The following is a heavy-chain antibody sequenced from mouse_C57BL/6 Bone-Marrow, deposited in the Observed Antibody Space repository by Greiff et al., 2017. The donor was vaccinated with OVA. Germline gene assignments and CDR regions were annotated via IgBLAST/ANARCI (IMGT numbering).Heavy chain of an antibody. D-gene: IGHD2-2*01. CDR3: ARDRTMVKDY. Sequence: EVMLVESGGGLVKPGGSLKLSCAASGFTFSSYAMSWVRQTPEKRLEWVATISDGGSYTYYPDNVKGRFTISRDNAKNNLYLQMSHLKSEDTAMYYCARDRTMVKDYWGQGTTLTVSS. CDR2: ISDGGSYT. V-gene: IGHV5-4*01. J-gene: IGHJ2*01. CDR1: GFTFSSYA.